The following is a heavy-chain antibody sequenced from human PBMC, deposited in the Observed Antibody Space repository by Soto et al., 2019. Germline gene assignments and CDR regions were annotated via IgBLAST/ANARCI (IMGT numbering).Heavy chain of an antibody. CDR2: IKSKTDGGTT. CDR3: ARGPVEMATFLH. V-gene: IGHV3-15*07. J-gene: IGHJ4*02. Sequence: EVQLVESGGGLVKPGGSLRLSCAASGFTFSNAWMNWVRQAPGKGLEWVGRIKSKTDGGTTDYAAPVKGRFTISRDDSKNTLYLQMNSLKTEDTAVYYCARGPVEMATFLHWGQGTLVTVSS. D-gene: IGHD3-3*02. CDR1: GFTFSNAW.